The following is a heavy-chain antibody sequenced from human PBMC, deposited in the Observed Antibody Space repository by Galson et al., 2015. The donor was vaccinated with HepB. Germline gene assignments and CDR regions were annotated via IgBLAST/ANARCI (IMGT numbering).Heavy chain of an antibody. J-gene: IGHJ4*02. V-gene: IGHV1-8*01. D-gene: IGHD3-10*01. CDR1: GYTFTSYD. Sequence: SVKVSCKASGYTFTSYDINWVRQATGQGLEWMGWMNPNSGNTGYAQKFQGRVTMTRNTSISTAYMELSSLRSEDTAVHYCARGLFRNLGLLWFGELSLGYWGQGTLVTVSS. CDR2: MNPNSGNT. CDR3: ARGLFRNLGLLWFGELSLGY.